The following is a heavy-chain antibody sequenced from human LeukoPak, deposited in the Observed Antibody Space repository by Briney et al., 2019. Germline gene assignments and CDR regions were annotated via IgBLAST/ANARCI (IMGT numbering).Heavy chain of an antibody. D-gene: IGHD1-1*01. Sequence: GGSLRLSCAASGFNFSDYYMTWIRQAPGKGLEWLSYIRSSGSARNYADSVKGRFTISRDNAKNSLYLQMDSLRPDDTAVYYCARGAPNESYFDYWGKGPLVPVS. CDR2: IRSSGSAR. V-gene: IGHV3-11*01. CDR3: ARGAPNESYFDY. J-gene: IGHJ4*02. CDR1: GFNFSDYY.